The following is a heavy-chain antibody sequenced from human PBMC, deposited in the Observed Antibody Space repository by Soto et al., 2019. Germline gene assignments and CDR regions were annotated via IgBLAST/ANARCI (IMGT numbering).Heavy chain of an antibody. Sequence: QVQLQESGPGLVKPSQTLSLTCTVSGGSISSGGYYWSWIRQHPGKGLEWIGYIYYSGSTYYNPSLKSRVTISVDTSKNQFSLKMSSVTAADTAVYYCARVGAPNHYYYNGMDVWGQGTTVTVSS. CDR2: IYYSGST. CDR3: ARVGAPNHYYYNGMDV. J-gene: IGHJ6*02. D-gene: IGHD1-26*01. V-gene: IGHV4-31*03. CDR1: GGSISSGGYY.